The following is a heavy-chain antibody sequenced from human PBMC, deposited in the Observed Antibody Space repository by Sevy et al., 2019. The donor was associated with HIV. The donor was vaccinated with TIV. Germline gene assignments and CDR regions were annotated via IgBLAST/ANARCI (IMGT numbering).Heavy chain of an antibody. D-gene: IGHD3-3*01. CDR1: GFTFSSYG. CDR2: ISYDGSNK. Sequence: GGFLRLSCAASGFTFSSYGMHWVRQAPGKGLEWVAVISYDGSNKYYADSVKGRFTISRDNSKNTLYLQMNSLRAEDTAVYYCAKGGLRFIEGYFDYWGQGTLVTVSS. J-gene: IGHJ4*02. V-gene: IGHV3-30*18. CDR3: AKGGLRFIEGYFDY.